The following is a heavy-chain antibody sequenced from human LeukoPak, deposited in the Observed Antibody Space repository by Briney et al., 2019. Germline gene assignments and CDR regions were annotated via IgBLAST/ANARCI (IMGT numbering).Heavy chain of an antibody. CDR3: ARGRDSGSGSLTLDY. D-gene: IGHD3-10*01. CDR2: INQSGRT. J-gene: IGHJ4*02. Sequence: SETLSLTCAVYGESFSGYYWSWIRQPPGKGLEWIGEINQSGRTNYKPSLKSRVTISADTSKNQFSQKLSSVTAADTAVYYCARGRDSGSGSLTLDYWGQGTLVTVSS. V-gene: IGHV4-34*01. CDR1: GESFSGYY.